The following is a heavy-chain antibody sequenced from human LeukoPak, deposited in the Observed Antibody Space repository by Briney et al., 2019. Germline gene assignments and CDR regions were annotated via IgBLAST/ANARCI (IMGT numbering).Heavy chain of an antibody. CDR3: ARERATIPLDY. V-gene: IGHV4-39*07. D-gene: IGHD5-24*01. CDR1: GGSISSSSYY. CDR2: IYYSGST. Sequence: PSETLSLTCTVSGGSISSSSYYWGWIRQPPGKGLEWIGSIYYSGSTYYNPSLKSRVTISVDTSKNQFSLKLNSVTAADTAVYYCARERATIPLDYWGQGTLVTVSS. J-gene: IGHJ4*02.